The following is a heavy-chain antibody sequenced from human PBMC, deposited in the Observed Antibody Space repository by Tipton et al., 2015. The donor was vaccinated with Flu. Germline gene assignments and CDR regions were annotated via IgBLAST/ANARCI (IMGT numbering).Heavy chain of an antibody. Sequence: GSLRLSCVASGLNASDNYMSWVRQGPGKGLEWPAIIFTGGKTYYADSVRGRFIISRDISKNTVYLQMRSLRVEDMAIYYCVRDPGDSRLDVWGQGTLVTVSS. D-gene: IGHD2-21*02. CDR2: IFTGGKT. V-gene: IGHV3-53*01. J-gene: IGHJ4*02. CDR1: GLNASDNY. CDR3: VRDPGDSRLDV.